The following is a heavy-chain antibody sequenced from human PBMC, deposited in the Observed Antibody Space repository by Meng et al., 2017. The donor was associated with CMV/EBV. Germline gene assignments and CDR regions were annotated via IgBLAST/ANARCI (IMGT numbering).Heavy chain of an antibody. CDR1: SYA. CDR3: AREGKYCSSASCYRRYYFDY. Sequence: SYAMHWVRQAPGRVLECVAVISDDGSNKYSADSVKGRFTISRDNSKNTLYLQMNSLRAEDTAVYYCAREGKYCSSASCYRRYYFDYWGQGTLVTVSS. D-gene: IGHD2-2*01. CDR2: ISDDGSNK. J-gene: IGHJ4*02. V-gene: IGHV3-30*04.